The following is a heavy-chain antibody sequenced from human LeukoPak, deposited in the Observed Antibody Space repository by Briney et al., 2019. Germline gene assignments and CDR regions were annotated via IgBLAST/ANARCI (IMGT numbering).Heavy chain of an antibody. CDR2: INPNSGGT. CDR3: ARDTGYSSGWYNWFDP. V-gene: IGHV1-2*02. D-gene: IGHD6-19*01. CDR1: GYTFTGYY. Sequence: GASVKVSCKASGYTFTGYYMRWVRQAPGQGLEWMGWINPNSGGTNYAQKFQGRVTMTRDTSISTAYMELSRLRSDDTAVYYCARDTGYSSGWYNWFDPWRQGTLVTVSS. J-gene: IGHJ5*02.